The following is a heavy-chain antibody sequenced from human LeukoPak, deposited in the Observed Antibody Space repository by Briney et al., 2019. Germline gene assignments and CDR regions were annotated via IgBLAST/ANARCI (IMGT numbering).Heavy chain of an antibody. Sequence: RASVKVSCTASGYTFTSYDINWVRQATGQGLEWMGWMNPNSGNTGYAQKFQGRVTMTRNTSISTAYMELSSLRSEDTAVYYCARGVRLERWGYFDYWGQGTLVTVSS. CDR2: MNPNSGNT. CDR1: GYTFTSYD. V-gene: IGHV1-8*01. J-gene: IGHJ4*02. CDR3: ARGVRLERWGYFDY. D-gene: IGHD1-1*01.